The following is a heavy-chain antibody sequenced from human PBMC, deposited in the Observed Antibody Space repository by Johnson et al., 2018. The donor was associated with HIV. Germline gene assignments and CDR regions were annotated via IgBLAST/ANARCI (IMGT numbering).Heavy chain of an antibody. J-gene: IGHJ3*02. CDR1: GFTFSSYG. V-gene: IGHV3-30*02. Sequence: VQLVESGGGVVQPGGSLRLSCAAFGFTFSSYGMHWVRQAPGKGLEWVAFIRYDGSNKYYADSVKGRFTISRDNSKNTLYLQMNSLRAEDTAVYYCAKGKKSLPDAFDIWGQGTMVTVSS. CDR3: AKGKKSLPDAFDI. CDR2: IRYDGSNK.